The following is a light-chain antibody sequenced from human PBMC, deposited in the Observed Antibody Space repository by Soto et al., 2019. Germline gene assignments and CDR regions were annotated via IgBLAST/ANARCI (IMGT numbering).Light chain of an antibody. Sequence: QSVLTQPPSVSAAPGQKVTISCSGSSSNIGNNYVSWYQQLPGTAPKLLIYDNNKRPSGIPDRFSGSKSGTSATLGITGLQTGDESYYYCGTWDSSLSALYVFGTG. CDR1: SSNIGNNY. CDR2: DNN. CDR3: GTWDSSLSALYV. J-gene: IGLJ1*01. V-gene: IGLV1-51*01.